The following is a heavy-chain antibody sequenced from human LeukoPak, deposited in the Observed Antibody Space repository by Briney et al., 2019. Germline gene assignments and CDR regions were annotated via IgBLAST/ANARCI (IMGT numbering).Heavy chain of an antibody. Sequence: SQTLSLTCAISGDRVSSNSAAWNWIRQSPSRGLEWLGRTYYRSRWNDDYAVSVKSRITINPDTSENQLSLQLNSVTPEDTAIYYCARGDGYNFDYWSQGTLVTVSS. V-gene: IGHV6-1*01. CDR3: ARGDGYNFDY. J-gene: IGHJ4*02. D-gene: IGHD5-24*01. CDR1: GDRVSSNSAA. CDR2: TYYRSRWND.